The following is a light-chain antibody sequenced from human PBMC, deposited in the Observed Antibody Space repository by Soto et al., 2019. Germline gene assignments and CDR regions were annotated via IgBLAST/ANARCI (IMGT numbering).Light chain of an antibody. CDR3: QQYGTSPIT. Sequence: DIVLTQSPGTLTLAPGERGTLSCRASQSVSNSYLAWYQQRPGQAPRLLIYGTSRRATGIPDRFSGSGSGTDFTLTISRLEPEDFAVYYCQQYGTSPITFGQGTRLEIK. V-gene: IGKV3-20*01. CDR2: GTS. J-gene: IGKJ5*01. CDR1: QSVSNSY.